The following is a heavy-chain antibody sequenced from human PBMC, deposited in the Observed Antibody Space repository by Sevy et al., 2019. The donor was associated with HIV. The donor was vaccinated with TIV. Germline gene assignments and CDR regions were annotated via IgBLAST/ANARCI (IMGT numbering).Heavy chain of an antibody. CDR2: ISYDINNK. Sequence: GGSLRLSCAASGFTFFAYTMHWVRQAPGKGLEWVALISYDINNKYYADSVKGRFIISRDNSKNTLYLQMNSLRPEETAVYYCARDLASSGNGLDVWGQGTTVTVSS. V-gene: IGHV3-30-3*01. CDR1: GFTFFAYT. CDR3: ARDLASSGNGLDV. D-gene: IGHD3-3*02. J-gene: IGHJ6*02.